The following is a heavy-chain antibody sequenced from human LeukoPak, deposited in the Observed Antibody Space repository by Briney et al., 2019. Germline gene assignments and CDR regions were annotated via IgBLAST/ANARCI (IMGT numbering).Heavy chain of an antibody. CDR1: GFTFSTYA. D-gene: IGHD3-3*01. CDR2: ISRSGGST. CDR3: AAAYFGVDQYYYGMDV. V-gene: IGHV3-23*01. J-gene: IGHJ6*02. Sequence: TGGSLRLSCVASGFTFSTYAMNWVRQARGKGLEWVSAISRSGGSTYSADSVKGRSTISRDTSKNTLYLQMNGLRAEDTAVYYCAAAYFGVDQYYYGMDVWGQGTTVTVSS.